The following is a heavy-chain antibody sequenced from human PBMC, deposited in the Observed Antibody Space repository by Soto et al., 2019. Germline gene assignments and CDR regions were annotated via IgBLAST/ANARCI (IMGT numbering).Heavy chain of an antibody. D-gene: IGHD3-10*01. CDR1: GGSISSSSYY. CDR3: AREEGYYGSGSYYNY. CDR2: IYYSGST. Sequence: SETLSLTCTVSGGSISSSSYYWGWIRQPPGKGLEWIGSIYYSGSTYYNPSLKSRVTISVDTSKNQFSLKLSSVTAADTAVYYCAREEGYYGSGSYYNYWGQGTLVTVSS. J-gene: IGHJ4*02. V-gene: IGHV4-39*07.